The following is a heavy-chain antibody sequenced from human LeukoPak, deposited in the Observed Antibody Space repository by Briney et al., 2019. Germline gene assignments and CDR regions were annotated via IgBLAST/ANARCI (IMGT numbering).Heavy chain of an antibody. D-gene: IGHD1-7*01. CDR1: GFTFSSYW. CDR3: ASDTGTTIDAFDI. V-gene: IGHV3-7*01. J-gene: IGHJ3*02. Sequence: GSLRLSCAASGFTFSSYWMSWVRQAPGKGLEWVANIKQDGSEKYYVDSVKGRFTISRDNAKNSLYLQMNSLRAEDTAVYYCASDTGTTIDAFDIWGQGTMVTVSS. CDR2: IKQDGSEK.